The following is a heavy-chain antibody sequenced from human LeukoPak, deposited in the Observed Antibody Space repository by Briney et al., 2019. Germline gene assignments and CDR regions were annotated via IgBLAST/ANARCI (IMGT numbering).Heavy chain of an antibody. V-gene: IGHV3-74*01. Sequence: GGSLRLSCAASGFNFSSYWMHWVRQAPGKGLVWISRINYDGTTTSYADSVKGRFTISRDNAKNSLYLQMNSLRAEDMAVYFCVRDLMGSGSTTAYLHHWGQGTLVTVSS. J-gene: IGHJ1*01. CDR2: INYDGTTT. D-gene: IGHD1-1*01. CDR3: VRDLMGSGSTTAYLHH. CDR1: GFNFSSYW.